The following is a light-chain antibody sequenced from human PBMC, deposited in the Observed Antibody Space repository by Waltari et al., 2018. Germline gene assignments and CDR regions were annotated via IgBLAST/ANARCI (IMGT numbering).Light chain of an antibody. CDR2: GAS. CDR3: QQYDNWPPYT. Sequence: EIVMTQSPATLSVSPGERATLSCRASQRVSSNLAWYQQKPGQAPRLLIYGASTRVTGIPARFSGSGSGTEFTLTITSLRSEDFAVYYCQQYDNWPPYTFGQGTKLEIK. CDR1: QRVSSN. J-gene: IGKJ2*01. V-gene: IGKV3-15*01.